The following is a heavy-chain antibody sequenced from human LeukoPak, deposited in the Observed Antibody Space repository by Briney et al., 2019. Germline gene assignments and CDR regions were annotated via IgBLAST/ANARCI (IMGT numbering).Heavy chain of an antibody. CDR1: GYTFTSYY. V-gene: IGHV1-46*01. CDR2: INPSGGST. Sequence: GASVKVSCKASGYTFTSYYMHWVRQAPGQGLEWMGIINPSGGSTSYAQKFQGRVTTTADKATSTAYMELSSLRSEDTAVYYCARDNDSRDPPHFDYWGQGTLVTVSS. J-gene: IGHJ4*02. D-gene: IGHD3-16*01. CDR3: ARDNDSRDPPHFDY.